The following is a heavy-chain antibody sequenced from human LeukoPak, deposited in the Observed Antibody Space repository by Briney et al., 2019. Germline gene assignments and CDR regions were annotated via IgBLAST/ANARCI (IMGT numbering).Heavy chain of an antibody. V-gene: IGHV5-10-1*01. CDR2: IDPSDSYT. J-gene: IGHJ4*02. CDR1: GYRFTSYW. Sequence: GESLKISCKGSGYRFTSYWIDWVRQMPGKGLEWMGRIDPSDSYTNYSPSFQGRVTISADNSISTAYLQWSGLKASDTAMYYCARRATSVRGIPLFDYWGQGTLVTVSS. D-gene: IGHD3-10*01. CDR3: ARRATSVRGIPLFDY.